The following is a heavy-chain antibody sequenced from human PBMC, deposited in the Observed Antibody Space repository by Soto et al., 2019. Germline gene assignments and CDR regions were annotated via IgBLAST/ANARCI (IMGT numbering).Heavy chain of an antibody. CDR1: GFTFNSYA. CDR3: AKDMYDAILTDYYAH. D-gene: IGHD3-9*01. Sequence: GGSLRLSCAASGFTFNSYAMSWARLAPGKGLEWVSYISSSSNTIYYADSVKGRFTISRDNSKNTLYLQMDSLRAEDTAIYYCAKDMYDAILTDYYAHWGQGTLVTFAP. J-gene: IGHJ1*01. V-gene: IGHV3-23*01. CDR2: ISSSSNTI.